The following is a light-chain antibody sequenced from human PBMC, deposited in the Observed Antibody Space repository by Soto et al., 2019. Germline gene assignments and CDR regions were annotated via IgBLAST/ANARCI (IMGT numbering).Light chain of an antibody. V-gene: IGLV2-14*03. J-gene: IGLJ1*01. CDR1: SSDVGGFNY. CDR2: DVT. CDR3: NSYTSSSTYV. Sequence: QSALTQPASVSGSPGQSSTISCTGTSSDVGGFNYVSWYQQHPGKAPKLMIYDVTNRPSGVSYRISVSKSGNTASLTNSGLQAEDEADYYCNSYTSSSTYVFGTGTKLTVL.